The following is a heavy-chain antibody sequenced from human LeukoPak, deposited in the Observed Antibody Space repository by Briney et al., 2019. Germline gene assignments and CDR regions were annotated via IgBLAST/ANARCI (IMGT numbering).Heavy chain of an antibody. D-gene: IGHD6-19*01. V-gene: IGHV3-23*01. J-gene: IGHJ6*02. CDR2: ISGSGGST. CDR1: GFTFRSYA. Sequence: GGSLRLSCAASGFTFRSYAMNWVRQAPGKGLEWVSGISGSGGSTYYADSVKGRLTVSRDNSKNTLYLQMNSLRAEDTAVYYCAKGAVVTTTTLVYGMDVWGQGTTVTVSS. CDR3: AKGAVVTTTTLVYGMDV.